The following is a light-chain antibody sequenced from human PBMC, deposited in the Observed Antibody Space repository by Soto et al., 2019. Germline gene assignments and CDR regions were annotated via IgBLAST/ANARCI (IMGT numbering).Light chain of an antibody. CDR1: QSVSTS. J-gene: IGKJ4*01. V-gene: IGKV3-11*01. CDR3: QQRSNWPRSLT. Sequence: EIVLTQSPATLSLSPGERATLSCRASQSVSTSLAWYQQKPGQAPSLLIYDASNRATGIPARFSGSGSGTDFTLTISSLESEDFAVYYCQQRSNWPRSLTFGGGTKVEIK. CDR2: DAS.